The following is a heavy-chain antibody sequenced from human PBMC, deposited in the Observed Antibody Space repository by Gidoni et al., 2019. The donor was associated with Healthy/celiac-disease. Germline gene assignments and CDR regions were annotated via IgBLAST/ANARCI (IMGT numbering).Heavy chain of an antibody. Sequence: EVQLVESGGGLVKPGGSLRLSCAASGFTFSSYSMNWVRQAPGKGLEWVSSISSSSSYIYYADSVKGRFTISRDNAKNSLYLQMNSLRAEDTAVYYCAPMESSGCDYWGQGTLVTVSS. D-gene: IGHD6-19*01. CDR3: APMESSGCDY. CDR1: GFTFSSYS. V-gene: IGHV3-21*01. CDR2: ISSSSSYI. J-gene: IGHJ4*02.